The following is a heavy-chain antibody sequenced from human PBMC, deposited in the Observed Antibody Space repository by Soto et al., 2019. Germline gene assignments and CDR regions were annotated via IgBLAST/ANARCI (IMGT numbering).Heavy chain of an antibody. V-gene: IGHV1-58*01. J-gene: IGHJ5*02. CDR3: AREGNSGYDLFNWFDP. D-gene: IGHD5-12*01. Sequence: SVKVSCKASGFTFTSSAVQWVRQARGQRLEWIGWIGVGSGNTNYAQKFQERVTITRDTSTSTAYMELRSLRSDDTAVYYCAREGNSGYDLFNWFDPWGQGTLVTVSS. CDR1: GFTFTSSA. CDR2: IGVGSGNT.